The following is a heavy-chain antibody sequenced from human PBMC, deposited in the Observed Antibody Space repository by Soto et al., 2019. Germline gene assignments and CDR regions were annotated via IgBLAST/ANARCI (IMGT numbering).Heavy chain of an antibody. CDR3: ALDWLDP. CDR2: ILSNDAK. Sequence: QATLKESGPVLVKPTETLTLTCIVSGYSLSHLKLAVSWIRQPPGKALEWLAHILSNDAKSYSTSLESRLTISKDTSKGQVVLTMTNMDPVDTATYYCALDWLDPWGQGILVTVSS. V-gene: IGHV2-26*01. CDR1: GYSLSHLKLA. J-gene: IGHJ5*02.